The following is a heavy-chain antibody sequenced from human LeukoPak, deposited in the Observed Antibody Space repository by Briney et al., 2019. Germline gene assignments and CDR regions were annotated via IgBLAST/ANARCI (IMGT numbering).Heavy chain of an antibody. CDR2: ISYDGSNK. D-gene: IGHD6-19*01. Sequence: PGRSLRLSCAASGFTFSSYAMHWVRQAPGKGLEWVAVISYDGSNKYYADSVKGRFTISRDNSKNTLYPQMNSLRAEDTAVYYCWVAGTLGNRPFDYWGQGTLVTVSS. J-gene: IGHJ4*02. V-gene: IGHV3-30*04. CDR1: GFTFSSYA. CDR3: WVAGTLGNRPFDY.